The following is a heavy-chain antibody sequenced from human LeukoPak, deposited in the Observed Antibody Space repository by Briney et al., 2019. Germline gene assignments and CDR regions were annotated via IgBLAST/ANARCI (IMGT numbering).Heavy chain of an antibody. J-gene: IGHJ4*02. Sequence: GESLKISCKGSGYSFTSCWIGWVRQMPGKGLEWMGIIYPGDSDTRYSPSFQGQVTFSADKSIRTAYLQWSSLKASDTAMYYCARRFCSGGDCYYLFDYWGQGTLVTVSS. CDR1: GYSFTSCW. CDR3: ARRFCSGGDCYYLFDY. D-gene: IGHD2-15*01. V-gene: IGHV5-51*01. CDR2: IYPGDSDT.